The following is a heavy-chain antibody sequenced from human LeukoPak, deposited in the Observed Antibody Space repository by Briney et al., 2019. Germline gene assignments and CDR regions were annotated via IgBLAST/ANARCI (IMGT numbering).Heavy chain of an antibody. CDR2: VSGSSTKT. V-gene: IGHV3-23*01. Sequence: PGGSLRLSCSASGFTFSSYDMSWVRQAPGKGLEWVSTVSGSSTKTYYGDSVQGRFTISRDNSENTLYLQLNSLRAEDTAVYYCAKRDYGVQGVISETAFDIWGQGTMVTVSS. D-gene: IGHD3-10*01. J-gene: IGHJ3*02. CDR3: AKRDYGVQGVISETAFDI. CDR1: GFTFSSYD.